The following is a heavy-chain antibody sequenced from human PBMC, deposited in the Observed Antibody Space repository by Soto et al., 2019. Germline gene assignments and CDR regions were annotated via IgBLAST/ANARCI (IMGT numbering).Heavy chain of an antibody. CDR1: GYTFTSYD. Sequence: QVQLVQSGAEVKKPGASVKVSCKASGYTFTSYDINWVRQATGQGLEWMGWMNPNSGNTGYAQKFQGRVTMTRNTSISTAYMELSSLRSEDTAVYYCARGEGDFWSGYLEEDKTIDYWGQGTLVTVSS. CDR2: MNPNSGNT. CDR3: ARGEGDFWSGYLEEDKTIDY. D-gene: IGHD3-3*01. V-gene: IGHV1-8*01. J-gene: IGHJ4*02.